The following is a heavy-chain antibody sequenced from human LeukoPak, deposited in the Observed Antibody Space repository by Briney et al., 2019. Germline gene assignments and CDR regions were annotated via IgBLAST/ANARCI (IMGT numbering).Heavy chain of an antibody. Sequence: SVKVSXKASGGTFSSYAISWVRQAPGQGLEWMGRIIPIFGTANYAQKFQGRVTITTDESTSTAYMELSSLRSEDTAVYYCAGVLEWELDYWGQGTLVTVSS. CDR1: GGTFSSYA. J-gene: IGHJ4*02. CDR2: IIPIFGTA. D-gene: IGHD1-26*01. CDR3: AGVLEWELDY. V-gene: IGHV1-69*05.